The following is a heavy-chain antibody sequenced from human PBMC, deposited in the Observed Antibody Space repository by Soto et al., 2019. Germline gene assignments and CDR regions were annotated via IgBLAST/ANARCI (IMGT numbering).Heavy chain of an antibody. J-gene: IGHJ3*02. V-gene: IGHV3-23*01. D-gene: IGHD5-18*01. CDR3: ARAGDIVMGTHELGAFDI. Sequence: EVELLESGGGLEQPGGSLRLSCAASGFTLSNYAMSWVRQAPGKGLEWVSRISSSGGSTFYADSVQGRFTISRDNSKNALYLQMNSLRAEDMAVYYCARAGDIVMGTHELGAFDIWGQGTVVTVSS. CDR2: ISSSGGST. CDR1: GFTLSNYA.